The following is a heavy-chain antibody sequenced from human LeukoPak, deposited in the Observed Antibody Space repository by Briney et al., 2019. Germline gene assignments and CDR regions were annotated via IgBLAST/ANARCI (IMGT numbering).Heavy chain of an antibody. CDR1: GFTFSSYG. D-gene: IGHD5-18*01. Sequence: GGSLRLSCAASGFTFSSYGMHWVRQAPGKGLEWVAVIWYDGSNKYYADSVKGRFTISRDNSKNTLFLQMNSLRAEDTAVFYCARGIQLSDYWGQGTLVTVPS. CDR3: ARGIQLSDY. J-gene: IGHJ4*02. CDR2: IWYDGSNK. V-gene: IGHV3-33*01.